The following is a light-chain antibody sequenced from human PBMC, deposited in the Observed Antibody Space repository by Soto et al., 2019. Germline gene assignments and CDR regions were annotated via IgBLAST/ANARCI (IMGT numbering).Light chain of an antibody. Sequence: QSALTQPASVSGSPGQSITISCTGTSSDVGGYNFVSWYQQHPGKAPRLIIYEVSSRPSGVSYRFSGSKSGNTASLTISGPQGEEGAGYYCSSYTLRNTLVLFGGGTKLTVL. J-gene: IGLJ3*02. CDR1: SSDVGGYNF. CDR3: SSYTLRNTLVL. V-gene: IGLV2-14*01. CDR2: EVS.